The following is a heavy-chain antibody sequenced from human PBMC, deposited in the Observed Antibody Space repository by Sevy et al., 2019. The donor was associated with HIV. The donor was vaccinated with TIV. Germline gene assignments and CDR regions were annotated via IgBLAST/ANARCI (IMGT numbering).Heavy chain of an antibody. CDR2: IKEDGSGR. D-gene: IGHD6-6*01. J-gene: IGHJ4*02. CDR1: GFTFGSYW. CDR3: ARLYSSSSGRGLDN. Sequence: GGCLRLSCAASGFTFGSYWMTWVRQAPGKGLEWVANIKEDGSGRFYVYSVRGRFTVSRDNAKKTLYLQMNNLRGEDTALYYCARLYSSSSGRGLDNWGQGALVTVSS. V-gene: IGHV3-7*01.